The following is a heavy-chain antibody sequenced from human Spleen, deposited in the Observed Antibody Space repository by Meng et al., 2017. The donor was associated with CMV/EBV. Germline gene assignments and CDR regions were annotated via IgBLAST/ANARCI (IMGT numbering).Heavy chain of an antibody. J-gene: IGHJ4*02. V-gene: IGHV1-18*01. Sequence: ASVKVSCKASGYTFTSYGISWVRQAPGQGLEWMGWISAYNGNTNYAQKLQGRVTMTTDTSTSTAYMELRSLRSDDTAVYYCARDVYSSGWYGTYYFDYWGQGTRVTVSS. CDR2: ISAYNGNT. D-gene: IGHD6-19*01. CDR1: GYTFTSYG. CDR3: ARDVYSSGWYGTYYFDY.